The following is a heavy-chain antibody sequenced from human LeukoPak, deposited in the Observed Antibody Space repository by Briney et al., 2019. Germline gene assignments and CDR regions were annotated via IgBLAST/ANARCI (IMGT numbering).Heavy chain of an antibody. CDR1: GFIFSNYA. D-gene: IGHD3-9*01. V-gene: IGHV3-23*01. J-gene: IGHJ4*01. CDR2: IRGRDGRT. Sequence: PWASLRLSCAASGFIFSNYAMSWVRQPPGKGLEWVSAIRGRDGRTYHAYSVKGRFTFSRDDPKNTLYLQMNTLRVEDTAVYYCAKWGDYDILTGYYDSDYWGHGTLVTVSS. CDR3: AKWGDYDILTGYYDSDY.